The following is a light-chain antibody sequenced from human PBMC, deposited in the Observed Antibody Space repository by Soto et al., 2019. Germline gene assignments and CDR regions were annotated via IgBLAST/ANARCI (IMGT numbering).Light chain of an antibody. CDR1: HGIGSW. V-gene: IGKV1D-12*01. CDR3: QQANGSPFT. CDR2: GAS. Sequence: DIQMTQSPSSVSASVGDRVTITCRASHGIGSWLAWYQQKPGKAPKLLISGASSLQSGVPSRFIGSGSGTDFTLTISSLQPEDFATYYCQQANGSPFTFGPGTKVDIK. J-gene: IGKJ3*01.